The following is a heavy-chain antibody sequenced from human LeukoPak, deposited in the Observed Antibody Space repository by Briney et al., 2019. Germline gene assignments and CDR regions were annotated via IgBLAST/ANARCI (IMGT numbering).Heavy chain of an antibody. CDR1: GGSISSGSYY. J-gene: IGHJ4*02. V-gene: IGHV4-61*02. D-gene: IGHD3-10*01. CDR2: IYTSGST. Sequence: SQTLSLTCTVSGGSISSGSYYWSWIRQPAGKGLEWIGRIYTSGSTNYNPSLQSRVTISVDTSKNQFSLKLSSVTAADTAVYYCARDFPYYYGSGSYYFDYWGQGNLVTVSS. CDR3: ARDFPYYYGSGSYYFDY.